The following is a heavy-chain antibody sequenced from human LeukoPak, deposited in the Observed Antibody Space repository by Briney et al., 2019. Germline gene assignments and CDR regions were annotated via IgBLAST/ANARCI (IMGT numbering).Heavy chain of an antibody. CDR1: GGSFSGYY. Sequence: PSETLSLTCAVYGGSFSGYYWSWIRQPPGKGLEWIGEINHSGSTNYNPSLKSRVTMSVDTSKNQFSLKLSSVTAADTAVYYCAREDGREGWFDPWGQGTLVTVSS. J-gene: IGHJ5*02. D-gene: IGHD5-24*01. CDR2: INHSGST. CDR3: AREDGREGWFDP. V-gene: IGHV4-34*01.